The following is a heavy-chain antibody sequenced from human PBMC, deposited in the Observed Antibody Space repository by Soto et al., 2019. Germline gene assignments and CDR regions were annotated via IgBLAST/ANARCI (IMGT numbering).Heavy chain of an antibody. CDR1: GGSISSSSYY. Sequence: QLQLQESGPGLVKPSETLSLTCTVSGGSISSSSYYWGWIRQPPGKGLEWIGSIYYSGSTYYNPSLKSRVTISVDTSKNQFSLKLSSVTAADTAVYYCASRITMIVVVIHDAFDIWGQGTMVTVSS. V-gene: IGHV4-39*01. CDR2: IYYSGST. J-gene: IGHJ3*02. D-gene: IGHD3-22*01. CDR3: ASRITMIVVVIHDAFDI.